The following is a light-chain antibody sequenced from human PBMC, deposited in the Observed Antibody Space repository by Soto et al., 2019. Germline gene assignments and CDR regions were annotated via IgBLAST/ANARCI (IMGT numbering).Light chain of an antibody. CDR3: HQYGSSLGT. Sequence: EIVLTQSPGTLSLSPGEGATLSCRASQSVTGTNLAWYQQRAGQAPRLLIYDAVRRATGIPDRFSGSGSGTDFTLTISRLEPEDFAVYFCHQYGSSLGTLGQGTKVDIK. V-gene: IGKV3-20*01. J-gene: IGKJ2*01. CDR1: QSVTGTN. CDR2: DAV.